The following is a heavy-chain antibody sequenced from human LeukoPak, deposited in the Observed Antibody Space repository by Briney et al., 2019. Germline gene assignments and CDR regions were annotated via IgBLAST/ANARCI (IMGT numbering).Heavy chain of an antibody. V-gene: IGHV4-39*01. CDR1: GGSISSSSYY. CDR2: IYYSGST. Sequence: PSETLSPTCTVSGGSISSSSYYWGWIRQPPGKGLEWIGSIYYSGSTYYNPSLKSRVTISVDTSKNQFSLKLSSVTAADTAVYYCARVITIFGVVILMYFDYWGQGTLVTVSS. CDR3: ARVITIFGVVILMYFDY. J-gene: IGHJ4*02. D-gene: IGHD3-3*01.